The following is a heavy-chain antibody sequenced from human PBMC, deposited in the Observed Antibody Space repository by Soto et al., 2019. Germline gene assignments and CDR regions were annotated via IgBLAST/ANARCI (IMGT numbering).Heavy chain of an antibody. CDR3: ARDKITGLFDY. V-gene: IGHV4-34*01. D-gene: IGHD2-8*02. CDR1: GGSFSGYY. Sequence: QVQLQQWGAGLLQPSEPLSLTCAVYGGSFSGYYWTWIRQPPGTGLEWIGEINHSGSTNYNPSLKSRVTISVDTSKNQFSLKLTSVTAADTAVYYCARDKITGLFDYWGQGTLVTVSS. J-gene: IGHJ4*02. CDR2: INHSGST.